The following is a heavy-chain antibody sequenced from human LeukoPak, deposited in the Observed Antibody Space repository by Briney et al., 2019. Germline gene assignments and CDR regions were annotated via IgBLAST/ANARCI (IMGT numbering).Heavy chain of an antibody. CDR1: GFSFSSHA. J-gene: IGHJ4*02. CDR3: AKSGASSGSYRFDD. V-gene: IGHV3-30-3*02. CDR2: ISFDANNK. D-gene: IGHD1-26*01. Sequence: GGSLRLSCVASGFSFSSHAMHWVSLAPGKGLEWVAVISFDANNKYYADSVTGRFTISRDNSKNTLFLQMNSLTAADTAVYYCAKSGASSGSYRFDDWGQGTLVTVSS.